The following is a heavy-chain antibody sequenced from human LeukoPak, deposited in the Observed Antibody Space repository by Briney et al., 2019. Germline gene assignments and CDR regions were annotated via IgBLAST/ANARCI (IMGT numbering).Heavy chain of an antibody. CDR3: AAELYSGTYGRCCSFAF. J-gene: IGHJ4*02. D-gene: IGHD1-26*01. CDR1: GFTFSNSA. V-gene: IGHV1-58*02. CDR2: IIVGSGKT. Sequence: SVKVSCKTSGFTFSNSAMQWVRQARGQRLEWIGWIIVGSGKTHYAQNFQERITITRDMSTNTAYMELSSLRSEDTAVYYCAAELYSGTYGRCCSFAFWGQGTLVTVSS.